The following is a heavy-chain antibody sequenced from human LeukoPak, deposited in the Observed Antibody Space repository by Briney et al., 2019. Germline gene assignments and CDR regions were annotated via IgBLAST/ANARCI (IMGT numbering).Heavy chain of an antibody. CDR1: GFTFNKYW. Sequence: PGGSLRLSCAASGFTFNKYWMTWVRQAPGKGLEWVANIKPDGSERYYVDSVKGPFTISRDNAENSLYLQMNSLRVDDTAIYYCVGPYSSGPPFDYWGQGTLVTVSS. CDR3: VGPYSSGPPFDY. D-gene: IGHD6-19*01. V-gene: IGHV3-7*01. J-gene: IGHJ4*02. CDR2: IKPDGSER.